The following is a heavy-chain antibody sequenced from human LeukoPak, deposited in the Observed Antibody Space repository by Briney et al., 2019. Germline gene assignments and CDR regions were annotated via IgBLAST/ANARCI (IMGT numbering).Heavy chain of an antibody. J-gene: IGHJ3*02. D-gene: IGHD1-26*01. CDR2: IYPGDSDT. V-gene: IGHV5-51*01. Sequence: GESLQISCKGSGYSFTSYWIAWVRQMPGKGLEWMGIIYPGDSDTRYSPSFQGQVTISADKSITTAYLQWSSLKASDTAMYYCASSRIVGATDAFDIWGQGTMDTVSS. CDR1: GYSFTSYW. CDR3: ASSRIVGATDAFDI.